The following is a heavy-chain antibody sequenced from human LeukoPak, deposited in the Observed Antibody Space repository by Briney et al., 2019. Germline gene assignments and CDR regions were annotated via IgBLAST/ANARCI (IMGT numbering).Heavy chain of an antibody. Sequence: GRSLRLSCAASGFTFSSYAAHWVRQAPGKGLEWVAAISYDGSKKYYADSVKGRFTISRDNSKNTLDLQVSSPGVEDTAMYYCARAEFYFDSSGYYPFDLWGQGTLVTVSS. J-gene: IGHJ4*02. CDR2: ISYDGSKK. CDR3: ARAEFYFDSSGYYPFDL. D-gene: IGHD3-22*01. CDR1: GFTFSSYA. V-gene: IGHV3-30*15.